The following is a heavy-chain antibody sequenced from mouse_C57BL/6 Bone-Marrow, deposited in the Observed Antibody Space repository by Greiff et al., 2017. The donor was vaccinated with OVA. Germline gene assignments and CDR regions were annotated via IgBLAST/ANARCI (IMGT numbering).Heavy chain of an antibody. J-gene: IGHJ3*01. CDR1: GYTFTSYW. D-gene: IGHD1-1*01. V-gene: IGHV1-69*01. CDR2: IDPSDSYT. CDR3: ARGGPYYYGSSSWVAY. Sequence: QVQLQQPGAELVMPGASVKLSCKASGYTFTSYWMHWVKQRPGQGLEWIGEIDPSDSYTNYNQKFKGKSTLTVDKSSSTAYMQLSSLTSEDSAVYYCARGGPYYYGSSSWVAYWGQGTLVTVSA.